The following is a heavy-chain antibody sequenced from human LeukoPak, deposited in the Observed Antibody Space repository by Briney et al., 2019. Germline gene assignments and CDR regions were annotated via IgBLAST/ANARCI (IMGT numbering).Heavy chain of an antibody. CDR1: GFTFSSYE. CDR3: RGYGYGLDY. D-gene: IGHD5-18*01. Sequence: GGSLRLSCAASGFTFSSYEMNWVRQAPGKGLEWVSYTSSSGSTIYYADSVEGRFTISRDNAKNSLYLQMNSLRAEDTAVYYCRGYGYGLDYWGQGTLVTVSS. CDR2: TSSSGSTI. J-gene: IGHJ4*02. V-gene: IGHV3-48*03.